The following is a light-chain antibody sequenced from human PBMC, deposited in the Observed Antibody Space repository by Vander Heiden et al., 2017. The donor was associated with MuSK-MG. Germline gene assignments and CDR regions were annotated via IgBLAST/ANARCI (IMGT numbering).Light chain of an antibody. V-gene: IGKV3-11*01. Sequence: EIVLPLSPATLSLSPGDRATLSCRASQSISSYLAWYQQKPGQAPRLLIYDASSRDTGIPARFSGSGSGTDFTLTISSLQPEDFAVYHCQQSNSGLQTFGQGTQLE. CDR2: DAS. CDR3: QQSNSGLQT. CDR1: QSISSY. J-gene: IGKJ2*01.